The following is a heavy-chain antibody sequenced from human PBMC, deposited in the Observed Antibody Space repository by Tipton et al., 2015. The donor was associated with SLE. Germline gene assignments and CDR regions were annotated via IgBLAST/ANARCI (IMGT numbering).Heavy chain of an antibody. J-gene: IGHJ6*03. D-gene: IGHD6-13*01. CDR3: ARDGIAAAGTVIHYYYHYMDV. Sequence: SLRLSCAASGFTFRSYEMNWVRQAPGKGLEWVSYISSSGNTIYYADSVKGRFTISRDNAKNSLYLQMSSLRAEDTAVYYCARDGIAAAGTVIHYYYHYMDVWGTGTTVTVSS. CDR2: ISSSGNTI. CDR1: GFTFRSYE. V-gene: IGHV3-48*03.